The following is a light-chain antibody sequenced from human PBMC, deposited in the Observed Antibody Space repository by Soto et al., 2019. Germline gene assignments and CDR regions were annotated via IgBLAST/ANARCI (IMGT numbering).Light chain of an antibody. V-gene: IGLV2-11*01. J-gene: IGLJ1*01. Sequence: QSALTQPRSVSGSPGQSVTISCTGSSGDVGGYDYVSWYQHHPGKAPKLMIFDVSKRPSGVPDRFSGSKSGNTASLTISGLQPEDEADYYCCSYAGSYTGVFGTGTKVTVL. CDR1: SGDVGGYDY. CDR2: DVS. CDR3: CSYAGSYTGV.